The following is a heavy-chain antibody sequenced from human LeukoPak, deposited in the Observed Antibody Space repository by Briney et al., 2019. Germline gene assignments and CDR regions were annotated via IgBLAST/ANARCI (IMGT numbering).Heavy chain of an antibody. CDR1: GFTFGSYW. CDR3: VRDLDY. Sequence: GGSLRLSCAASGFTFGSYWMSWVRQAPGKGLEWVANLKQDGREKFYVDSVKGRFSISRDNAKKSLYLQMNSLRTEDTAVYYCVRDLDYWGQGTLVTVSS. V-gene: IGHV3-7*03. J-gene: IGHJ4*02. CDR2: LKQDGREK.